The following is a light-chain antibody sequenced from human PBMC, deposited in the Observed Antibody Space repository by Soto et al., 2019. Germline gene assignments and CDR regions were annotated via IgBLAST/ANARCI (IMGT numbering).Light chain of an antibody. CDR1: QSISSW. CDR3: QQYNSYWT. Sequence: DIQMTHSPSTLSASVLDRVTITFRASQSISSWLAWYQQKPGKAPKLLIYDASSLESGVPSRFSGSGSGTEFTLTISSLQPDDFATYYCQQYNSYWTFGQGTKVDIK. J-gene: IGKJ1*01. CDR2: DAS. V-gene: IGKV1-5*01.